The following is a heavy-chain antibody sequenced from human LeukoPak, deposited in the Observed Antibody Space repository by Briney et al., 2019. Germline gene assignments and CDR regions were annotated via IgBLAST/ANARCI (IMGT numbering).Heavy chain of an antibody. CDR1: AYSISSGYY. CDR2: IYDSGST. J-gene: IGHJ3*02. Sequence: SETLSLTCTVSAYSISSGYYWGWIRPPPGKGLEWIGIIYDSGSTYYSPSLKSRVTISLDTSTNQFSLNLNSVTAADTAVYYCAKSNGYGLVDIWGQGTMVTVSS. V-gene: IGHV4-38-2*02. D-gene: IGHD3-10*01. CDR3: AKSNGYGLVDI.